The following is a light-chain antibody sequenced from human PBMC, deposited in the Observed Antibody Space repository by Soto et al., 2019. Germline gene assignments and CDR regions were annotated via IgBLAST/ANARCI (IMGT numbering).Light chain of an antibody. CDR2: WAS. CDR3: QQYYSIPLT. Sequence: DIVMTQSPDSLAVSLGERATINCKSSQNVLYSSNNKNYLAWYQQKPGQPPKLLIYWASTRESGVPDRFSGSGSGKDFTLTISSLQAEDVAVYYCQQYYSIPLTFGPGTKVDVK. V-gene: IGKV4-1*01. CDR1: QNVLYSSNNKNY. J-gene: IGKJ3*01.